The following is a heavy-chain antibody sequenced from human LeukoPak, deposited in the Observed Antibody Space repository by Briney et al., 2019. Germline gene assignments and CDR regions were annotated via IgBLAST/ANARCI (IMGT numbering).Heavy chain of an antibody. CDR2: ISRSSCYI. J-gene: IGHJ4*02. Sequence: SGGSLRLSCAASGFIFSDYGMNWVRQAPGKGLEWVSYISRSSCYIYYADSMKGRLTISRDNAKNSLYLQMDSLRAEDTALYYCAREGAGREGHNFDYWGQGTLVTVSS. D-gene: IGHD5-24*01. CDR1: GFIFSDYG. CDR3: AREGAGREGHNFDY. V-gene: IGHV3-21*01.